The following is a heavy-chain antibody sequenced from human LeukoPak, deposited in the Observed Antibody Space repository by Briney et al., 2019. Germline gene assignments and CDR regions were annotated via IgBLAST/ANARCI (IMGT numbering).Heavy chain of an antibody. V-gene: IGHV5-10-1*01. CDR1: GYSFTSYW. CDR3: ARHEGYSNSGQVY. Sequence: GESLRISCKGSGYSFTSYWISWVRQMPGKGLEWMGRIDPSDAYTNYSPSFQGHVTISSDKSISTAYLHWSSLKASDTAMYYCARHEGYSNSGQVYWGQGTLVTVSS. D-gene: IGHD6-13*01. CDR2: IDPSDAYT. J-gene: IGHJ4*02.